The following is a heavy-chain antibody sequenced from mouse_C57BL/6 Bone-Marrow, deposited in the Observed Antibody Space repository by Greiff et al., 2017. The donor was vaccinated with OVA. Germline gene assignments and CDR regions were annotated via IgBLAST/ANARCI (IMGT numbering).Heavy chain of an antibody. CDR3: AMGTYGYEFYWYFDV. V-gene: IGHV1-74*01. D-gene: IGHD2-2*01. Sequence: QVQLQQPGAELVKPGASVKVSCKASGYTFTSYWMHWVKQRPGQGLEWIGRIHPSDSDTNYNQKFKGKATLTVDKSSSTAYMQLSSLTSEDSAFYYCAMGTYGYEFYWYFDVWGTGTTVTVSS. CDR1: GYTFTSYW. CDR2: IHPSDSDT. J-gene: IGHJ1*03.